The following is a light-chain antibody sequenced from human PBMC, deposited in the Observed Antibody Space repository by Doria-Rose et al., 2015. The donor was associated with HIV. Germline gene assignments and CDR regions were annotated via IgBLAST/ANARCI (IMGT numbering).Light chain of an antibody. Sequence: TQSPGTLPLSPGERATLSCRASQSFSSTYLAWYQQNHGQAPSLLIYDGSTRATGIPDRFSASVSGTDFTLTINRLEPEDFALYYCHQYGTSWTFGQGTKVEI. CDR2: DGS. V-gene: IGKV3-20*01. CDR1: QSFSSTY. J-gene: IGKJ1*01. CDR3: HQYGTSWT.